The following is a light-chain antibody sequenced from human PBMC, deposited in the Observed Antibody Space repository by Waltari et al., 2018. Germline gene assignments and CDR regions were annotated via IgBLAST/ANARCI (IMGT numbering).Light chain of an antibody. CDR2: GAS. J-gene: IGKJ1*01. CDR1: QNIGNY. CDR3: QHHVRLPAT. Sequence: IVLTQSPGPLSLSPGGRATLSCRASQNIGNYLDWYQQKPGQAPRLLIHGASSRAAGIPDRFSGSGSGADFSLTISRLEPEDFAVYYCQHHVRLPATFGQGTKV. V-gene: IGKV3-20*01.